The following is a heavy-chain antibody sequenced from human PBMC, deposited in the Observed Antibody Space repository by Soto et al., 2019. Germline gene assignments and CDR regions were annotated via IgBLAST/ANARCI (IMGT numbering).Heavy chain of an antibody. CDR1: GDSITGSY. D-gene: IGHD2-2*01. J-gene: IGHJ4*02. CDR2: IYHSGTT. Sequence: SETLSLTCTVSGDSITGSYWSWIRQPPGKTLEWIGYIYHSGTTTYNPSLKSRDSISDDTSKNQLSLRLTAVIAADTAGYYCGCAMPYAAASLAGFDYWGRGILVTVSS. V-gene: IGHV4-59*12. CDR3: GCAMPYAAASLAGFDY.